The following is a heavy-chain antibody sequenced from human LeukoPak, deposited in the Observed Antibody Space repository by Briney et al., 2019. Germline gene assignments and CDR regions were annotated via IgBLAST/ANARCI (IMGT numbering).Heavy chain of an antibody. CDR2: MNPNSGNT. J-gene: IGHJ4*02. CDR1: GYTFTSYD. V-gene: IGHV1-8*01. Sequence: GASVKVSCKASGYTFTSYDIHWVRQATGQGLEWMGWMNPNSGNTGYAQKFQGRVTMTRNTSISTAYVELSSLRSEDTAVYYCARGPRRIAAAGTYYFDYWGQGTLVTVSS. D-gene: IGHD6-13*01. CDR3: ARGPRRIAAAGTYYFDY.